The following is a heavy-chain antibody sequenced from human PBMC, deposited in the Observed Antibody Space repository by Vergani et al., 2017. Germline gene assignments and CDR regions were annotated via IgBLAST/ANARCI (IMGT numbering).Heavy chain of an antibody. CDR1: GFTFSSYA. D-gene: IGHD3-10*01. CDR3: AKDITAWFGELETVHFDY. CDR2: ISGSGGST. V-gene: IGHV3-23*01. J-gene: IGHJ4*02. Sequence: EVQLLESGGGLVQPGGSLRLSCAASGFTFSSYAMSWVRQAPGKGLEWVSAISGSGGSTYYADSVKGRFTISRDNSKNTLYLQMNSLRAEDTAVYYCAKDITAWFGELETVHFDYWGQGTLVTVSS.